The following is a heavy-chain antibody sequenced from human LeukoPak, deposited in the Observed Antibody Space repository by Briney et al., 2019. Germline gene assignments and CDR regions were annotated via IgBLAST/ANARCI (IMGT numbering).Heavy chain of an antibody. V-gene: IGHV3-21*01. D-gene: IGHD1-26*01. CDR3: ARDAPGGGSYYGSDAFDI. Sequence: GGSLRLSRAASGFTYSSYSMNWVRQAPGKGLEWVSSISSSSSYIYYADSVKGRFTISRDNAKNSLYLQMNSLRAEDTAVYYCARDAPGGGSYYGSDAFDIWGQGTMVTVSS. CDR1: GFTYSSYS. J-gene: IGHJ3*02. CDR2: ISSSSSYI.